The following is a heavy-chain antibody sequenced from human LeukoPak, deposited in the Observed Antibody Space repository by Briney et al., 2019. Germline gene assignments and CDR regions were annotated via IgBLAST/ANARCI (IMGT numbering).Heavy chain of an antibody. Sequence: GGSLRLSCEVSGFTFRNYWMTWVRQAPGRGLEWVANIKPDGSEKNYVDSVKGRFTISRDDAKNSLFLQMNSLRPEDTAVYLCARNDVAAAGDYWGQGTLVTVSS. CDR3: ARNDVAAAGDY. J-gene: IGHJ4*02. CDR1: GFTFRNYW. V-gene: IGHV3-7*01. D-gene: IGHD6-13*01. CDR2: IKPDGSEK.